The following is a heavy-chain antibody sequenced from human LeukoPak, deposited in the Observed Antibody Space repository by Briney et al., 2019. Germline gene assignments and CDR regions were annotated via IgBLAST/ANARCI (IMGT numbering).Heavy chain of an antibody. CDR1: GLTVSSNY. V-gene: IGHV3-53*01. D-gene: IGHD6-19*01. J-gene: IGHJ4*02. CDR2: IYSGGST. Sequence: GGSLRLSCAASGLTVSSNYLSWVRQAPGKGLEWVSLIYSGGSTYYADSVKGRFTISRDTSKNTLYLQMNSLRAEDTAVYYCARDVGGASGDYWGQGTLVTVSS. CDR3: ARDVGGASGDY.